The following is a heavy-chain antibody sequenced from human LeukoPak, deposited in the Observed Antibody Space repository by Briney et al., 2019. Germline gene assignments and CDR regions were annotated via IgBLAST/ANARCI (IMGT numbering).Heavy chain of an antibody. D-gene: IGHD3-22*01. Sequence: SVKVSCKVTGGTLSSYAISWVRQAPGQGPEWIGRIIVSLGTANYVQKFQGRVTITADESTSTVYMELSSLRSEDTAVYYCARAVDDAMAGYYWGDWPDPWGQGTLVTVSS. CDR1: GGTLSSYA. CDR3: ARAVDDAMAGYYWGDWPDP. V-gene: IGHV1-69*11. J-gene: IGHJ5*02. CDR2: IIVSLGTA.